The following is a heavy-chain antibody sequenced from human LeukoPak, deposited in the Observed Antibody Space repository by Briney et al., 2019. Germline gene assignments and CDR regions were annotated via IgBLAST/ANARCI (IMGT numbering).Heavy chain of an antibody. J-gene: IGHJ6*02. Sequence: GGSLRLSCAASGFTFSSYAMSWVRQAPGKGLEWVSSISGSGNRTYYADSVKGRFTISRDNPKNTLFLQMNSLRAEDTAVYYCAKNLYCGGGSCYPSALGMDVWGQGPTVTVSS. CDR1: GFTFSSYA. CDR2: ISGSGNRT. CDR3: AKNLYCGGGSCYPSALGMDV. D-gene: IGHD2-15*01. V-gene: IGHV3-23*01.